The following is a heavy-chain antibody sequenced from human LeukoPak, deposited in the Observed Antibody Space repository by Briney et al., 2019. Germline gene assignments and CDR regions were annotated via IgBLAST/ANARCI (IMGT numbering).Heavy chain of an antibody. Sequence: GASVKVSCKASGYTFTGYYMHWVRQAPGQGLEWMGWINPNSGGTNYAQKFQGWVTMTRDTSISTAYMELSRLRSDDTAVYYCARVSYCSGGSCYSGWFDPWGQGTLVTVSS. D-gene: IGHD2-15*01. CDR3: ARVSYCSGGSCYSGWFDP. V-gene: IGHV1-2*04. CDR2: INPNSGGT. J-gene: IGHJ5*02. CDR1: GYTFTGYY.